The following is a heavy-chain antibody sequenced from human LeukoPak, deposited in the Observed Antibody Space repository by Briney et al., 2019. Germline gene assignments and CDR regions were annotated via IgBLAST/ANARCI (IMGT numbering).Heavy chain of an antibody. Sequence: GGSLRLCCAASGFTFSSYAMSWVRQASGKGLEWVSAISGSGGSTYYADSVKGRFTISRDNSKNTLYLQMNSLRAEDTAVYYCAKHYDFWSGSIDYWGQGTLVTVSS. CDR1: GFTFSSYA. CDR3: AKHYDFWSGSIDY. CDR2: ISGSGGST. D-gene: IGHD3-3*01. J-gene: IGHJ4*02. V-gene: IGHV3-23*01.